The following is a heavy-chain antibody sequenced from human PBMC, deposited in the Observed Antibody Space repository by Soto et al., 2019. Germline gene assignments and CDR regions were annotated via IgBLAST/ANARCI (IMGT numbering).Heavy chain of an antibody. V-gene: IGHV2-26*01. D-gene: IGHD3-9*01. J-gene: IGHJ6*02. Sequence: SGPTLVNPTETLTLTCTVSGFSLTTGKMGVSWIRQPPGKALEWLAHIFSDNERSYSTSLQGRLTISKDTSGSQVVLSMTNVDPVDTATYYCARMKVDSYQFYYAMDVWGQGTTVTVS. CDR1: GFSLTTGKMG. CDR3: ARMKVDSYQFYYAMDV. CDR2: IFSDNER.